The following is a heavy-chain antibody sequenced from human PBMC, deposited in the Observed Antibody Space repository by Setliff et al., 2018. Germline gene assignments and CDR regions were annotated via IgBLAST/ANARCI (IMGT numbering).Heavy chain of an antibody. J-gene: IGHJ6*03. CDR1: DDSISSRHYY. Sequence: SETLSLTCTVSDDSISSRHYYWSWIRQPAGKGLEWLGQIYTIWSTNYNPSLKGRATLSIDASKRKFSLKLTSVTAADTAVYYCARMSGFQYMDVWGKGTTVTVSS. D-gene: IGHD3-3*01. CDR3: ARMSGFQYMDV. V-gene: IGHV4-61*09. CDR2: IYTIWST.